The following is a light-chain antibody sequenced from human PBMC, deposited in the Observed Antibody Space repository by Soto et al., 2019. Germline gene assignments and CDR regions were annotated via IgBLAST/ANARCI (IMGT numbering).Light chain of an antibody. CDR3: QQRNNWPIT. CDR2: DAS. Sequence: TQSPATLSVSPGEKATLSCRASQSVSSYLAWYQQKPGQAPRLLIYDASKRATGIPARFSGSGSGTDFTLTISSLEPGDIAVYYCQQRNNWPITFGQGTRLEIK. V-gene: IGKV3-11*01. J-gene: IGKJ5*01. CDR1: QSVSSY.